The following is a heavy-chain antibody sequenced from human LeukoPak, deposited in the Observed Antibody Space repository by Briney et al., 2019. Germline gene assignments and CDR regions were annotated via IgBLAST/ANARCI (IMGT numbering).Heavy chain of an antibody. V-gene: IGHV4-4*07. Sequence: PSETLSLTCTVSGGSISSYYWSWIRQPAGKGLEWIGRISTSGSTNYNPSLKSRVTTSVDTSKNQFSLKLISVTAADTAVYYCARDPTYYYYMDVWGKGTTVTVSS. J-gene: IGHJ6*03. CDR1: GGSISSYY. CDR3: ARDPTYYYYMDV. CDR2: ISTSGST.